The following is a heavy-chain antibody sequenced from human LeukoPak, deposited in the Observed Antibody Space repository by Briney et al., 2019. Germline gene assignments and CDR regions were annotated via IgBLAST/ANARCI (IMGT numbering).Heavy chain of an antibody. CDR3: ARFSCSSTSCQRRYAFDI. CDR1: GGSISSYY. J-gene: IGHJ3*02. Sequence: SEALSLTCTVSGGSISSYYWSWIRQPPGKGLEWIGYIYYSGSTNYNPSLKSRVTISVGTSKNQFSLKLSSVTAADTAVYYCARFSCSSTSCQRRYAFDIWGQGTMVTVSS. V-gene: IGHV4-59*01. CDR2: IYYSGST. D-gene: IGHD2-2*01.